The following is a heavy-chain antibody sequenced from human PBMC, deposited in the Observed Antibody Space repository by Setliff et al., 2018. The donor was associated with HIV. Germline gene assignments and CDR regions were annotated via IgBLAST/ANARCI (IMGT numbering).Heavy chain of an antibody. V-gene: IGHV4-59*11. CDR1: GGSISSHY. J-gene: IGHJ4*02. CDR2: IYYSGST. CDR3: ARGADSSDYYLTY. Sequence: SETLSLTCTVSGGSISSHYWSWIRQPPGKGLEWIGSIYYSGSTNYNPSLKSRVTISVDTSKNQFSLKLSSVTAADTAVYYCARGADSSDYYLTYWGQGTLVTVSS. D-gene: IGHD3-22*01.